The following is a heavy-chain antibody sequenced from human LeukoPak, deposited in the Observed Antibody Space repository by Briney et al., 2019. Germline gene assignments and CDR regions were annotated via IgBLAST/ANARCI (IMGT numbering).Heavy chain of an antibody. CDR3: ASLKEYYFYMDV. V-gene: IGHV4-4*02. Sequence: SETLSLTCAVSGGSISSSNWWSWVRQPPGQGLEWIGEIYHSGSTNYNPSLKSRVTISVDKSKNQFSLKLSSVTAADTAVYYCASLKEYYFYMDVWGKGTTVTVSS. J-gene: IGHJ6*03. CDR2: IYHSGST. CDR1: GGSISSSNW.